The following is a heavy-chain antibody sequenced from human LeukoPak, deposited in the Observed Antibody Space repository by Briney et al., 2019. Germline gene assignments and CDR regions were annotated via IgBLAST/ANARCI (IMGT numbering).Heavy chain of an antibody. CDR2: ITNDGSST. CDR1: GLTFSSHW. CDR3: ARDSGNYIDY. J-gene: IGHJ4*01. V-gene: IGHV3-74*01. Sequence: GGSLRLSCAASGLTFSSHWMHWVRQAPGKGLVWVSRITNDGSSTTYADSVKGRFTISRDNAKNSLYLQMNGLRDEDAALYFCARDSGNYIDYWGQGTQVVVSS. D-gene: IGHD2/OR15-2a*01.